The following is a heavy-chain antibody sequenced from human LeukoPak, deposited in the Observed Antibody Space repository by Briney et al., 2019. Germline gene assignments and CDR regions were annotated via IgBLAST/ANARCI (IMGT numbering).Heavy chain of an antibody. CDR1: GYTFTSYD. D-gene: IGHD3-10*01. Sequence: ASVKVSCKASGYTFTSYDINWVRQATGQGLEWMGWVSPNTGNTGYAQKFQGRVTMTRNTSISTAYMELSSLRSEDTALYYCAKAQSPFYYGSGSYYSPFDYWGQGTLVTVSS. CDR2: VSPNTGNT. CDR3: AKAQSPFYYGSGSYYSPFDY. J-gene: IGHJ4*02. V-gene: IGHV1-8*01.